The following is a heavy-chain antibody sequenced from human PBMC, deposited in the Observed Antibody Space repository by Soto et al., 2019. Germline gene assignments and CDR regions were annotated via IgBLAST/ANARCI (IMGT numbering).Heavy chain of an antibody. D-gene: IGHD2-15*01. CDR1: GFTFSNAW. CDR2: IKSKTDGGTT. J-gene: IGHJ4*02. CDR3: TTEVVAATRSFDY. Sequence: EVQLVESGGGLVKPGGSLRLSCAASGFTFSNAWMSRVRQAPGKGLEWVGRIKSKTDGGTTDYAAPVKGRFTISRDDSKNTLYLQMNSLKTEDTAVYYCTTEVVAATRSFDYWGQGTLVTVSS. V-gene: IGHV3-15*01.